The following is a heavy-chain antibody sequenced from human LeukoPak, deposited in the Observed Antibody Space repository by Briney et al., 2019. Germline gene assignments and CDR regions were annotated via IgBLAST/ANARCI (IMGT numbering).Heavy chain of an antibody. Sequence: ASVKVSCKASGYTFTGYYMHWVRQAPGQGLEWMGWISAYNGNTNYAQKLQGRVTMTTDTSTSAAYMELRSLRSDDTAVYYCARDHTSNWFDPWGQGTLVTVSS. D-gene: IGHD2-2*02. CDR1: GYTFTGYY. J-gene: IGHJ5*02. CDR3: ARDHTSNWFDP. CDR2: ISAYNGNT. V-gene: IGHV1-18*04.